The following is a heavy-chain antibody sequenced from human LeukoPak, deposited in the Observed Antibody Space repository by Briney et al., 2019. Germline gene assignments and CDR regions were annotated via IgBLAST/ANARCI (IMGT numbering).Heavy chain of an antibody. CDR3: ASHGGYDAFDI. V-gene: IGHV4-28*01. Sequence: SETLSLTCAVSGYSISSSNWWDWIRQPPGKGLEWIGYIYYSRSTYYNPSLKSRVTMSVDTSKNQFSLKLSSVTAADTAVYYCASHGGYDAFDIWGQGTMVTVSS. J-gene: IGHJ3*02. CDR2: IYYSRST. D-gene: IGHD5-18*01. CDR1: GYSISSSNW.